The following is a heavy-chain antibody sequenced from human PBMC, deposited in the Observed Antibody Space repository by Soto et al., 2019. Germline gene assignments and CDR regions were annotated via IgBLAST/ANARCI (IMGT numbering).Heavy chain of an antibody. CDR2: IIPIFGTA. CDR1: GGTFSSYA. D-gene: IGHD2-15*01. V-gene: IGHV1-69*13. CDR3: ARDRPGYCSGGSCYPTPFDY. Sequence: RASVKVSCKASGGTFSSYAISWVRQAPGQGLEWMGGIIPIFGTANYAQKFQGRVTITADESTSTAYMELSSLRSEDTAVYYCARDRPGYCSGGSCYPTPFDYWGQGTLVTVSS. J-gene: IGHJ4*02.